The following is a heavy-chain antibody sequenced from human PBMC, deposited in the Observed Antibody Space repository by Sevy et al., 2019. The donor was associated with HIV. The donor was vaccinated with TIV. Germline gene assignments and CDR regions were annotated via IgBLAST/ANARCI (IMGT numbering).Heavy chain of an antibody. CDR3: AKAPYYDFWSHNYNNWFDP. CDR2: INGGGGST. D-gene: IGHD3-3*01. Sequence: GGSLRLSCVASGFRFSAFGMAWVRQAAGEGLEWVSGINGGGGSTYYRNSVKGRFTVSRDNSKNTVYLQMISLRADDTAVYYCAKAPYYDFWSHNYNNWFDPWGQGTLVTVSS. V-gene: IGHV3-23*01. CDR1: GFRFSAFG. J-gene: IGHJ5*02.